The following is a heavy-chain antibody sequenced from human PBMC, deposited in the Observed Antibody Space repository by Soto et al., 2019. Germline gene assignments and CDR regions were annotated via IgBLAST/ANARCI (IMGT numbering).Heavy chain of an antibody. V-gene: IGHV3-72*01. Sequence: EVQLVESGGGLVQPGGSLRLSCAASGFSFSDHYLDWVRQAPGKGLVWVGRIRNQVNTHTTEYAASVRGRFTISRDESKNSLDLQMNNLKREDTAVYYCAKVSLTDYSLDSWGQGILVTVSS. CDR2: IRNQVNTHTT. D-gene: IGHD3-9*01. J-gene: IGHJ4*02. CDR3: AKVSLTDYSLDS. CDR1: GFSFSDHY.